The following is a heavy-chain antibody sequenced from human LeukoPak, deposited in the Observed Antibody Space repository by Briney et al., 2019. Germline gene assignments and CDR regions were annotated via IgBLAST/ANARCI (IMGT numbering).Heavy chain of an antibody. Sequence: GGSLRLSCAASGFTFNSYGMHWVRQAPGKGLEWVAFIRYDGSNKYYADSVKGRFTISRDNSKNTLYLQMNSLRAEDTAVYYCAKDYYYGSGSYTYFDYWGQGTLVTVSS. CDR2: IRYDGSNK. V-gene: IGHV3-30*02. CDR3: AKDYYYGSGSYTYFDY. D-gene: IGHD3-10*01. J-gene: IGHJ4*02. CDR1: GFTFNSYG.